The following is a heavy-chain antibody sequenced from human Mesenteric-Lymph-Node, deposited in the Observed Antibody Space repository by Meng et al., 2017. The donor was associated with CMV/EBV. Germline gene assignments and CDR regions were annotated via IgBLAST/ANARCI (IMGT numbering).Heavy chain of an antibody. CDR2: TNRDGSVQ. V-gene: IGHV3-7*03. D-gene: IGHD3-3*01. J-gene: IGHJ4*02. Sequence: GGSLRLSCAASGFTLGSYWMSWVRQAPGKGLEWVANTNRDGSVQYYLDSVKGRFTISRDSAKNSLYLQMNSLRAEDTAVYFCAIWGAPNSESWSGPFDYWSQGSLVTVSS. CDR3: AIWGAPNSESWSGPFDY. CDR1: GFTLGSYW.